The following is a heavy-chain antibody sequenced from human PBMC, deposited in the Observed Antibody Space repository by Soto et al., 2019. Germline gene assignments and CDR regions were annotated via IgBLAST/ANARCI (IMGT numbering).Heavy chain of an antibody. CDR2: IWYDGSNK. D-gene: IGHD3-3*01. J-gene: IGHJ6*02. V-gene: IGHV3-33*01. Sequence: GGSLRLSCAASGFTFSSYGMHWVRQAPGKGLEWVAVIWYDGSNKYYADSVKGRFTISRDNSKNTLYLQMNSLRAEDTAVYYCARDTYDFWSGYYHPMIGMDVWGQGTTVTVSS. CDR3: ARDTYDFWSGYYHPMIGMDV. CDR1: GFTFSSYG.